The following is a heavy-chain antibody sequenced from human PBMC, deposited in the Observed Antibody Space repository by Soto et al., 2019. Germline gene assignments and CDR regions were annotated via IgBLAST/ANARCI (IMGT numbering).Heavy chain of an antibody. CDR2: ISSSSSYI. CDR3: ARGAFYYDGSAYYSN. D-gene: IGHD3-22*01. CDR1: GFTFSSYS. J-gene: IGHJ4*02. V-gene: IGHV3-21*01. Sequence: EVQLVESGGGLVKPGGSLRLSCAASGFTFSSYSMNWVRQAPGKGMEWVSSISSSSSYIYYADSVKGRFTISRDNAKNSLYLQMNSLRAEDTAVYYCARGAFYYDGSAYYSNWGPGTLVTVSS.